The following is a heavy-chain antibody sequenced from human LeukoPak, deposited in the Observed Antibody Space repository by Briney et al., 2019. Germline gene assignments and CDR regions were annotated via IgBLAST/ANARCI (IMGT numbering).Heavy chain of an antibody. J-gene: IGHJ5*02. CDR2: MNPNSGNT. CDR1: GYTFTSYD. CDR3: ARRSNYYDSSGYSGWFDP. Sequence: ASVKVSCKASGYTFTSYDINWVRQATGQGLEWMGWMNPNSGNTGYAQKLQGRVTMTTDTSTSTAYMELRSLRSDDTAVYYCARRSNYYDSSGYSGWFDPWGQGTLVTVSS. V-gene: IGHV1-8*01. D-gene: IGHD3-22*01.